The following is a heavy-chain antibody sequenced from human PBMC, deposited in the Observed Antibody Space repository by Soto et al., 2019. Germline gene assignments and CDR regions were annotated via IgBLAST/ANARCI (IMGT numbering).Heavy chain of an antibody. CDR1: GFVFTNFW. CDR2: IDTSGHST. D-gene: IGHD6-13*01. V-gene: IGHV3-74*01. Sequence: PGGSLRLSCEASGFVFTNFWMHWVRHVPGKGLVWVARIDTSGHSTNYAESVKGRFTISRDNAKNTVSLQMNSLRVEDTGVYYCAKDSWYFDLWSQGSQVTLSS. CDR3: AKDSWYFDL. J-gene: IGHJ4*02.